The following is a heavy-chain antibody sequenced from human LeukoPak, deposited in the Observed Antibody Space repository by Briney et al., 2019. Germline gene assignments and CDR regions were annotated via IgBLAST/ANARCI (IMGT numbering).Heavy chain of an antibody. Sequence: ASVKVSCKASGGAFSSYGITWVRQAPGQGPEWMGRIIPILDMADYAQNFRGRVTITADKSTRIAYMEMSSLRFEDTAVYYCARDGGWLQTQNHYYYHGLDVWGQGTTVTVSS. CDR3: ARDGGWLQTQNHYYYHGLDV. V-gene: IGHV1-69*04. D-gene: IGHD5-24*01. J-gene: IGHJ6*02. CDR2: IIPILDMA. CDR1: GGAFSSYG.